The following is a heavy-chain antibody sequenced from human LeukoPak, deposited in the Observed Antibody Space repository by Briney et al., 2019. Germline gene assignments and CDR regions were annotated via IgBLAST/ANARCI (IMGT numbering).Heavy chain of an antibody. Sequence: GGSLRLSCAASGFTFEDYGMSWVRQTPGKGLEWVSGINWNGGGTGYADSVRGRFIISRDNARNSLYLQMNSLRAEDTAVYYCARDSEGVTGTTSWFDPWGQGTLVTVSS. CDR1: GFTFEDYG. D-gene: IGHD1-7*01. CDR3: ARDSEGVTGTTSWFDP. J-gene: IGHJ5*02. CDR2: INWNGGGT. V-gene: IGHV3-20*04.